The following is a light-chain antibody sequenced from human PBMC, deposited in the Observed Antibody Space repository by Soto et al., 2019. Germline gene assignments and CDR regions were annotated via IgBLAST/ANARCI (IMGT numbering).Light chain of an antibody. J-gene: IGKJ5*01. CDR2: GAS. CDR3: HQYNNWPIT. Sequence: EIVMTQSPATLSVSPGERATLSCRASESVSSNLAWYQQKPGQAPRLLIYGASTRATGIPARFSGSGSGTEFTLTISSLQSEDFALYYCHQYNNWPITFGQGTRLEIK. V-gene: IGKV3-15*01. CDR1: ESVSSN.